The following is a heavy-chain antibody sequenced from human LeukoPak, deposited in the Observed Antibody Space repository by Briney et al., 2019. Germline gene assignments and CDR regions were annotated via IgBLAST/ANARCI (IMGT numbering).Heavy chain of an antibody. D-gene: IGHD1-14*01. CDR3: ARGDRHRDY. J-gene: IGHJ4*02. V-gene: IGHV3-53*01. CDR2: IYSGGRT. CDR1: GFTVSSNY. Sequence: GGSLTLSCAASGFTVSSNYMSWVRHAPGKGLEWVSFIYSGGRTYYADSVKGRFTNSKDNSKHTLYLQTNTPRAEDTAVYYSARGDRHRDYWGQGTLVTVSS.